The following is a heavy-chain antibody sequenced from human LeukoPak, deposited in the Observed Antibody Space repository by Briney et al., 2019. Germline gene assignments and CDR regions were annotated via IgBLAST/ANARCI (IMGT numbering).Heavy chain of an antibody. CDR3: ARLGYSNSLYYYYGMDV. J-gene: IGHJ6*02. D-gene: IGHD4-11*01. Sequence: SETLSLTCAVYGGSFSGYYWSWIRQPPGKGLEWIGEINHSGSTNYNPSLKSRVTISVDTSMNQFSLKLSSVTAADTAVYYCARLGYSNSLYYYYGMDVWGQGTTVTVSS. V-gene: IGHV4-34*01. CDR2: INHSGST. CDR1: GGSFSGYY.